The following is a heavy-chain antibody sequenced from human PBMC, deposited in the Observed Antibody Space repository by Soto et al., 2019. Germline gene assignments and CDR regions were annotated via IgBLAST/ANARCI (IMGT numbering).Heavy chain of an antibody. V-gene: IGHV1-18*01. D-gene: IGHD2-2*01. CDR1: GYTFTSYG. CDR3: ALWGRPAAMYNWFDP. Sequence: ASVKVSCKASGYTFTSYGISWVRQAPGQGLEWMGWISAYNGNTNYAQKLQGRVTMTTDTSTSTAYMELRSLRSDDTAVYYCALWGRPAAMYNWFDPWGQGTLVTVSS. CDR2: ISAYNGNT. J-gene: IGHJ5*02.